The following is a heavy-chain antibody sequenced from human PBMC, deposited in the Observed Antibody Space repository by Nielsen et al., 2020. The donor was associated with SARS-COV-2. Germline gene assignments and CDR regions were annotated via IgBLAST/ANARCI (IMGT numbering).Heavy chain of an antibody. CDR2: IYYSGST. D-gene: IGHD6-13*01. CDR1: GGSISSYY. CDR3: ARVHIRSSWYLSRYYFDY. J-gene: IGHJ4*02. V-gene: IGHV4-59*01. Sequence: GSLRLSCTVSGGSISSYYWGWIRQPPGKGLEWIGYIYYSGSTNYNPSLKSRVTISVDTSKNQFSLKLSSVTAADTAVYYCARVHIRSSWYLSRYYFDYWGQGNLVTVSS.